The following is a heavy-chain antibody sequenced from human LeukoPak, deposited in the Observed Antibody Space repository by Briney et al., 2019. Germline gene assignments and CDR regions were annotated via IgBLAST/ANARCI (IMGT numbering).Heavy chain of an antibody. Sequence: PGGSLRLSCAASGFTSDDYVMSWVRQAPEKGLECVSGINWNGGSTGYADSVKGRFTISRDNAKNSLYLQMNSLRAEDTAVYYCAKDRTGTTGRDWLDPWGQGTLVTVSS. V-gene: IGHV3-20*04. CDR2: INWNGGST. CDR3: AKDRTGTTGRDWLDP. J-gene: IGHJ5*02. CDR1: GFTSDDYV. D-gene: IGHD1-1*01.